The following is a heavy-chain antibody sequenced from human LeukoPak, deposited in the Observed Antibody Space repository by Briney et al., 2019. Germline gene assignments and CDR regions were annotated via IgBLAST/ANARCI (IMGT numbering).Heavy chain of an antibody. CDR1: GFTFGSCA. Sequence: GGSLRLSCAASGFTFGSCAMNWVRQAPGKGLEWLSSINGSGANTYYADSVEGRFTISRDNSQNTLYLQMNSLRAEDTAVYYCAKDVRGYNRPFDYWGQGTLVTVSS. J-gene: IGHJ4*02. CDR3: AKDVRGYNRPFDY. V-gene: IGHV3-23*01. D-gene: IGHD3-10*02. CDR2: INGSGANT.